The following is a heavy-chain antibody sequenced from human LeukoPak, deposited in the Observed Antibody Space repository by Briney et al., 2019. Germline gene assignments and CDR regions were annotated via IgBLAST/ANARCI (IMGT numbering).Heavy chain of an antibody. V-gene: IGHV3-23*01. Sequence: PGGSLRLSCAASGFTFSSYAMSWVRQAPGKGLEWVSAISGSGGSTYYADSVKGRFTISRDNSKNTLYLQMNSLRAEDTAVYHCATQGGNIVVVPAAIWNASDIWGQGTMVTVSS. CDR1: GFTFSSYA. CDR3: ATQGGNIVVVPAAIWNASDI. CDR2: ISGSGGST. J-gene: IGHJ3*02. D-gene: IGHD2-2*01.